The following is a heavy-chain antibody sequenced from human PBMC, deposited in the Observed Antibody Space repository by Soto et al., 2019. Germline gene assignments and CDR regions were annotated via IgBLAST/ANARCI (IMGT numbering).Heavy chain of an antibody. Sequence: GESLKISCKGSGYSFTSYWIGWVRQMPGKGLEWMGIIYPGDSDTRYSPSFQGQVTISADKSISTAYLQWSSLKASDTAMYYCARRGYSGYDLPGYYFDYWGQGTLVTVSS. CDR1: GYSFTSYW. V-gene: IGHV5-51*01. D-gene: IGHD5-12*01. CDR3: ARRGYSGYDLPGYYFDY. CDR2: IYPGDSDT. J-gene: IGHJ4*02.